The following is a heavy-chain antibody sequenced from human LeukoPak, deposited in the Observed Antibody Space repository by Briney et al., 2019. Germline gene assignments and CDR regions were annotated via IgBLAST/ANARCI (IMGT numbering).Heavy chain of an antibody. CDR1: GFTFSSYG. D-gene: IGHD4-17*01. CDR2: IWYDGSNK. CDR3: ARAPTTVTKYTLPYYYYGMDV. J-gene: IGHJ6*02. V-gene: IGHV3-33*01. Sequence: GRSLRLSCAASGFTFSSYGMHWVRLAPGKGQEWVAVIWYDGSNKYYADSVKGRFTISRDNSKNTLYLQMNSLRAEDTAVYYCARAPTTVTKYTLPYYYYGMDVWGQGTTVTVSS.